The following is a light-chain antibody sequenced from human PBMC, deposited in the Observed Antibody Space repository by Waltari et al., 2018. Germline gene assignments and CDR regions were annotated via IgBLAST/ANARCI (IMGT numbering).Light chain of an antibody. CDR2: DVS. CDR1: TRDIGRYDI. J-gene: IGLJ3*02. Sequence: QSALTQPASVSGCPGQSVTISCTGATRDIGRYDIVSWYQQRPGNAPKLILCDVSKRPSGVSDRFSGSKSGDTASLTISGLQFEDEADYYCCSYAGNYIWVFGGGTRLTVL. CDR3: CSYAGNYIWV. V-gene: IGLV2-23*02.